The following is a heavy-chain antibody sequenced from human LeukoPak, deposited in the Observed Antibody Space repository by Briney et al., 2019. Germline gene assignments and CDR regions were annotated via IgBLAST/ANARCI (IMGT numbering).Heavy chain of an antibody. J-gene: IGHJ4*02. CDR3: ARGPLPPWSGYYKYYFDY. CDR2: VHHSGST. Sequence: SQTLALTYAVYGGSFSGCYWSCISHPPGKGLEWSGDVHHSGSTNYNPSLKSRVTISVDTSKNQFSLKLSSVTAADTAVYYCARGPLPPWSGYYKYYFDYWGQGTLVTVSS. CDR1: GGSFSGCY. V-gene: IGHV4-34*01. D-gene: IGHD3-3*01.